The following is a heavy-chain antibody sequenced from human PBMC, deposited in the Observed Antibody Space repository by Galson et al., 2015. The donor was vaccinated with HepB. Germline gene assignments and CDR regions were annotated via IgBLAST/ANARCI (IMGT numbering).Heavy chain of an antibody. CDR2: INPSGGST. CDR1: GYTFTSYY. Sequence: SVKVSCKASGYTFTSYYMHWVRQAPGQGLEWMGIINPSGGSTSYAQKFQGRVTMTRDTSTSTVYMELSSLRSEDTAVYYCARGSRVRGRSYYYYGMDVWGQGTTVTVSS. D-gene: IGHD2-2*01. V-gene: IGHV1-46*01. J-gene: IGHJ6*02. CDR3: ARGSRVRGRSYYYYGMDV.